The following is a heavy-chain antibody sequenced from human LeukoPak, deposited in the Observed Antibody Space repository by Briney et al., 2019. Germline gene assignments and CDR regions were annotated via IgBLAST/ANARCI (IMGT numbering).Heavy chain of an antibody. V-gene: IGHV4-39*01. CDR3: VRGYYYYLDV. Sequence: SGTLCLTCTVSGGSISSYYWGWIRQPPGKRLEWVGSIYFSGSTSYNTSPTSRVTISVDTSKNQFSLKLSSVTAADTAVYYCVRGYYYYLDVWGKGTTVTVSS. CDR2: IYFSGST. CDR1: GGSISSYY. J-gene: IGHJ6*03.